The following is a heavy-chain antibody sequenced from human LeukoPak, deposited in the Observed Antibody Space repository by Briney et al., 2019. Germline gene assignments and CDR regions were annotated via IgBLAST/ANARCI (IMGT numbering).Heavy chain of an antibody. J-gene: IGHJ4*02. CDR2: IYHSGST. V-gene: IGHV4-38-2*01. CDR3: ARHEAEMATILGNY. CDR1: GYPIRSGFY. Sequence: PSETLSLTCAVSGYPIRSGFYWGWIRQPPGKGLEWVGSIYHSGSTFYNPSLKSRVTISVDTSKNQFSLRLRSVTAADTAVYYCARHEAEMATILGNYRGQGTLVTVSS. D-gene: IGHD5-24*01.